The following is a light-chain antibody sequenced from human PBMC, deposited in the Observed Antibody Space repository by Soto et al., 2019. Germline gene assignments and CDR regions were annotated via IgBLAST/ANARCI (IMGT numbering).Light chain of an antibody. CDR2: SND. V-gene: IGLV1-44*01. J-gene: IGLJ3*02. Sequence: QSVLTQPPSASGTPGQRVTIFCSGSTSNIGSNTVNWYQQLPGSAPTLLMFSNDKRPSGVPDRFSGSKSGTSVSLAISGLQSEDEADYYCAAWDDSLNGVVFGGGTKLTVL. CDR3: AAWDDSLNGVV. CDR1: TSNIGSNT.